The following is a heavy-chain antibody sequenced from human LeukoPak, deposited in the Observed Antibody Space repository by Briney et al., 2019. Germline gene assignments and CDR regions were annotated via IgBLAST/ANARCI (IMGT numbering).Heavy chain of an antibody. CDR2: INHSGST. J-gene: IGHJ5*02. CDR3: ARTSGWYQHWFDP. D-gene: IGHD6-19*01. CDR1: GGSFSGYY. Sequence: KSSETLSLTCAVYGGSFSGYYWSWIRQPPGKGLEWIGEINHSGSTNYNPSLKSRVTISVDTSKNQFSLKLSPVTAADTAVYYCARTSGWYQHWFDPWGQGTLVTVSS. V-gene: IGHV4-34*01.